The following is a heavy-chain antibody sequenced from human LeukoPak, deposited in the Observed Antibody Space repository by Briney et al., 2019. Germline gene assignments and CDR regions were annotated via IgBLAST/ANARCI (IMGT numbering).Heavy chain of an antibody. Sequence: ASVKFSCKASGYTFTSYGISWVRQAPGQGLEWMGWISAYNGNTNYAQKLQGRVTMTTDTSTSTAYMELRSLRSDDTAVYYCARDSYRLRLGELSSDYWGQGTLVTVSS. CDR3: ARDSYRLRLGELSSDY. CDR2: ISAYNGNT. J-gene: IGHJ4*02. D-gene: IGHD3-16*02. V-gene: IGHV1-18*01. CDR1: GYTFTSYG.